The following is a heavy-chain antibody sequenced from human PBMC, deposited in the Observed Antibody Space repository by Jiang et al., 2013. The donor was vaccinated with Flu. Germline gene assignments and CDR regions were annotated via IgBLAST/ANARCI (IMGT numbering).Heavy chain of an antibody. CDR2: IDWDDDK. V-gene: IGHV2-70*04. CDR1: GFSLSTSAMR. J-gene: IGHJ4*02. CDR3: ARHYYGSGSYFDY. D-gene: IGHD3-10*01. Sequence: KPTQTLTLTCTFSGFSLSTSAMRVGWIRQPPGKALEWLARIDWDDDKFYSTSLKTRLTISKDTPRNQVVLTMTNMDPVDTATYYCARHYYGSGSYFDYWGQGILVTVSS.